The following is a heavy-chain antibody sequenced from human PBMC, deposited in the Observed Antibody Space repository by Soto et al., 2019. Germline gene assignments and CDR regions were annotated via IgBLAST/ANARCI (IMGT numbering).Heavy chain of an antibody. J-gene: IGHJ5*02. V-gene: IGHV3-66*01. CDR2: IYSGGST. Sequence: EVQLVDSGGGLVQPGGSLRLSCAASGFTVSSNYMSWVRQAPGKGLEWVSVIYSGGSTYYADSVKGRFTISRDNSNNTLYLQMNSLRAKGTAVYYCASVAAYWFDPWRQGSLVTVSS. CDR3: ASVAAYWFDP. CDR1: GFTVSSNY. D-gene: IGHD6-25*01.